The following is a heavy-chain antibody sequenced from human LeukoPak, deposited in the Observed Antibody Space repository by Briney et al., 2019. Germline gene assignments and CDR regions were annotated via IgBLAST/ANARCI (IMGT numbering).Heavy chain of an antibody. V-gene: IGHV3-64D*09. Sequence: GGSLRLSCSASGFTFSNCAMHWVRQAPGKGLEYVSAITSNGGNTYYSDSVKGRFTISRDNSKNTLDLQMRSLRAEDTAVYYCVKDHDRNWNDKGYFDYWGQGTLVTVSS. D-gene: IGHD1-1*01. CDR2: ITSNGGNT. J-gene: IGHJ4*02. CDR3: VKDHDRNWNDKGYFDY. CDR1: GFTFSNCA.